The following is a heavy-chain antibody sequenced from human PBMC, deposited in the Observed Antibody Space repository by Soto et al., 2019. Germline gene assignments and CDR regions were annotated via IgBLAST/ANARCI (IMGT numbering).Heavy chain of an antibody. J-gene: IGHJ6*01. CDR2: IYWDDDK. D-gene: IGHD6-6*01. CDR3: AHESSGYYGMDV. Sequence: QITLKESGPTLVKPTQTLTLTCTFSGFSLSSSGVGVAWIRQPPGKALEWLALIYWDDDKRYSPSLKNRLTVNKDTSNTQVVLTMTNMDPVDTATYYCAHESSGYYGMDVWGQGTTVTVSS. CDR1: GFSLSSSGVG. V-gene: IGHV2-5*02.